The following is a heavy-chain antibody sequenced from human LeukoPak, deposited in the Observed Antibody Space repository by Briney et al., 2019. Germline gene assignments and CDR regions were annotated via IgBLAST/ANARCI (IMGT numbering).Heavy chain of an antibody. V-gene: IGHV1-18*01. Sequence: GASVKVSCKASGYTFTPYGSSWVRQAPGQGLEWMGLSSAYNGHTKFAQKFQGRVTMTTDTSTRTAYMELRSLRSDDTAVYYCAREKREDSSGYFLLYWGQGTLVTVSS. CDR1: GYTFTPYG. J-gene: IGHJ4*02. CDR3: AREKREDSSGYFLLY. D-gene: IGHD3-22*01. CDR2: SSAYNGHT.